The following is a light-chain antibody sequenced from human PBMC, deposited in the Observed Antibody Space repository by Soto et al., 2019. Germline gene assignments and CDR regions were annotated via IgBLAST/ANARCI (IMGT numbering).Light chain of an antibody. Sequence: QSALTQPSSASRSPGQSVTISCTGTSSDVGGYKYVSWYQQHPGKAPKLMIFEVNKRPSGVPDRFSGSKSGNTASLTVSGLQAEDEADYYCSSYAGINNLGVFGTGTKVTVL. CDR3: SSYAGINNLGV. J-gene: IGLJ1*01. CDR1: SSDVGGYKY. V-gene: IGLV2-8*02. CDR2: EVN.